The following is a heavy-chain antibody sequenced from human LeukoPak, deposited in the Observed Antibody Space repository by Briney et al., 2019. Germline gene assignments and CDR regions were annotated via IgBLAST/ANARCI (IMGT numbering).Heavy chain of an antibody. CDR2: IYYSGST. CDR3: ARSGERTRDY. Sequence: WVRQPPGKGLEWIGSIYYSGSTYYNPSLKSRVTISVDTSKNQFSLKLSSVTAADTAVYYCARSGERTRDYWGQGTLVTVSS. V-gene: IGHV4-39*01. J-gene: IGHJ4*02. D-gene: IGHD4-17*01.